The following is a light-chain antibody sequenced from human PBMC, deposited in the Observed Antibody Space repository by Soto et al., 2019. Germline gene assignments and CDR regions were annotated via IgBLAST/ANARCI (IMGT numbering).Light chain of an antibody. Sequence: QSALTQPASVSGSPGQSITISCTGTSSDVVAYHYDSWYQQYPGEAPKVIIYDVSHRPAGVSNRFSGSKSGNTASLTISGLQTQDEADYYCSSYTSATTYVFGTGTKLTVL. J-gene: IGLJ1*01. V-gene: IGLV2-14*01. CDR2: DVS. CDR3: SSYTSATTYV. CDR1: SSDVVAYHY.